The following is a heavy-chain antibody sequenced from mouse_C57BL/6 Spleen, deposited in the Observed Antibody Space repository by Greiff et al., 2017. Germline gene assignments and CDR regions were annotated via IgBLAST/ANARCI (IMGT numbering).Heavy chain of an antibody. V-gene: IGHV5-17*01. Sequence: EVKLVESGGGLVKPGGSLKLSCAASGFTFSDYGMHWVRQAPEKGLEWVAYISSGSSTIYYADTVKGRFTISRDNAKNTLFLQMTSLRSEDTAMYYCARRDYGNYYWYFDVWGTGTTVTVSS. CDR2: ISSGSSTI. CDR3: ARRDYGNYYWYFDV. CDR1: GFTFSDYG. D-gene: IGHD2-1*01. J-gene: IGHJ1*03.